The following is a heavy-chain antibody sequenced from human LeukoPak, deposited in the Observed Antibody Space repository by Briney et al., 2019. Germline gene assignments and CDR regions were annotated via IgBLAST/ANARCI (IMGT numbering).Heavy chain of an antibody. CDR2: IYYSGST. V-gene: IGHV4-39*01. CDR3: ARHNPHRYDFWSGPG. Sequence: PSETLSLTCTVSGGSISSSSYYWGWIRQPPGKGLEWIGSIYYSGSTYYNPSLKSRVTISVDTSKNQFSLKLSSVTAADTAVYYCARHNPHRYDFWSGPGWGQGTLVTVSS. D-gene: IGHD3-3*01. CDR1: GGSISSSSYY. J-gene: IGHJ4*02.